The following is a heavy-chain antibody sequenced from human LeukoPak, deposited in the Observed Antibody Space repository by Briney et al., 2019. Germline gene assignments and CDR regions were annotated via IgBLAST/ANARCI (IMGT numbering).Heavy chain of an antibody. CDR3: ARDGSTEMATIEGFSDY. CDR1: GFTFSSYW. V-gene: IGHV3-7*01. CDR2: IKQDGSEK. D-gene: IGHD5-24*01. Sequence: GGSLRLSCAASGFTFSSYWMSWVRQAPGKGLEWVANIKQDGSEKYYVDSVKGRFTISRDNAKDSLYLQMNSLRAEDTAVYYCARDGSTEMATIEGFSDYWGQGTLVTVSS. J-gene: IGHJ4*02.